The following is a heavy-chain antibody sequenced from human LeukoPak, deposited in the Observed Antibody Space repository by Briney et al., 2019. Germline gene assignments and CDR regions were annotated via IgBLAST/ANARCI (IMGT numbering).Heavy chain of an antibody. J-gene: IGHJ4*02. V-gene: IGHV1-2*02. CDR3: ARDHYDILTGYYDFDY. CDR1: GYTFTGYY. Sequence: ASVKVSYKASGYTFTGYYMHWVRQAPGQGLEWMGWINPNSGGTNYAQKFQGRVTMTRDTSISTAYMELSRLRSDDTAVYYCARDHYDILTGYYDFDYWGQGTLVTVSS. D-gene: IGHD3-9*01. CDR2: INPNSGGT.